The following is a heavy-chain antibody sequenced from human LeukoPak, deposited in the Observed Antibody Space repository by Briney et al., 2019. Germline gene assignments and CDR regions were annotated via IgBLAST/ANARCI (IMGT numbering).Heavy chain of an antibody. CDR3: ARGFCTSSACSMFDP. J-gene: IGHJ5*02. V-gene: IGHV3-33*01. CDR2: IWYDGSKE. Sequence: GGSVRLSCAASGFTFDTFAMHWVRQAPGRGLEWVALIWYDGSKEYYADSVKGRFTISRDNFKNTLSLQMTSLRAEDTAVYYCARGFCTSSACSMFDPWGQGTLVTVSS. CDR1: GFTFDTFA. D-gene: IGHD2-2*01.